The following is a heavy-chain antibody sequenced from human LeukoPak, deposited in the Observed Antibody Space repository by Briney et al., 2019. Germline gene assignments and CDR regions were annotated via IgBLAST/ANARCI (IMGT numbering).Heavy chain of an antibody. V-gene: IGHV1-69*13. CDR2: IIPIFGTA. J-gene: IGHJ4*02. CDR3: ARGLPSTDYGDFVDY. D-gene: IGHD4-17*01. Sequence: SVKVSCKASGGTFSSYAISWVRQAPGRGLEWMGGIIPIFGTANYAQKFQGRVTITADESTSTAYMELSSLRSEDTAVYYCARGLPSTDYGDFVDYWGQGTLVTVSS. CDR1: GGTFSSYA.